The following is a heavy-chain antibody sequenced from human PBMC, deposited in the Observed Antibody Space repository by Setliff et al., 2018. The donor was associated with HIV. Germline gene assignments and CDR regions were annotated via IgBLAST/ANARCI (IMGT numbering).Heavy chain of an antibody. CDR3: ARVGASGVPSTMDYYYYMDV. Sequence: LSLTCTVSGGSSISSSYYWVWIRQPPGKGLEWIGDVYYSGVTYYNASLKSRVTMSIDRSKNHFSLTMTSVTAADTAVYYCARVGASGVPSTMDYYYYMDVWGKGTTVTVSS. J-gene: IGHJ6*03. V-gene: IGHV4-39*02. CDR2: VYYSGVT. CDR1: GGSSISSSYY. D-gene: IGHD3-10*01.